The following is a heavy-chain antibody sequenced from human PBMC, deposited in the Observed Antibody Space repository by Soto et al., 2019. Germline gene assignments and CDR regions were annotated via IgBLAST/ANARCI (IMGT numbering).Heavy chain of an antibody. CDR2: ISSGSSNI. V-gene: IGHV3-21*01. Sequence: VGSLRLSCAASGFAFRSYNMNWVRQAPGKGLEWVASISSGSSNIYYADSVKGRFTISRDNAKNSLFLQMDSLRAEGSAVYYCASATVVAATFDFWGQGTLVTVSS. D-gene: IGHD2-15*01. J-gene: IGHJ4*02. CDR3: ASATVVAATFDF. CDR1: GFAFRSYN.